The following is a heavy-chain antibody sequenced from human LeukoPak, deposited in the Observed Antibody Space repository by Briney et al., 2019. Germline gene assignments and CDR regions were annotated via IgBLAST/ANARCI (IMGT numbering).Heavy chain of an antibody. CDR1: RIIFSTYA. D-gene: IGHD1-1*01. CDR2: ISDSGGET. Sequence: GGPVRLSCVACRIIFSTYAMTWLRQARGRGVVGVSVISDSGGETHYADSVNGRFPISRHNSRNTVFLQMNSLRGEDSAVYYCARLSGSTGTTSRVLHYWGQGTLVTVSP. V-gene: IGHV3-23*01. J-gene: IGHJ4*02. CDR3: ARLSGSTGTTSRVLHY.